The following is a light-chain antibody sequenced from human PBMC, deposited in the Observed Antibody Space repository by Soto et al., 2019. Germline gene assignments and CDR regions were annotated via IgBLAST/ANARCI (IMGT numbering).Light chain of an antibody. CDR2: DAS. CDR1: QSVSSY. Sequence: EIVLTQSPATLSLSPGERATLSCRASQSVSSYLAWYQHKPCQAPRLLIYDASNRATGIPDRFSGSGSGTDFTLTISSLEPEDFAAYYCQQRINWPRTFGQGTKVDIK. V-gene: IGKV3-11*01. J-gene: IGKJ1*01. CDR3: QQRINWPRT.